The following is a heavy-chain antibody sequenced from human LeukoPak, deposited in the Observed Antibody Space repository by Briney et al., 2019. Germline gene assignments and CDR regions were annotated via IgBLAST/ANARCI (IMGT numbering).Heavy chain of an antibody. CDR3: ARASGYYGFSPYYFDY. Sequence: GASVKVSCKASGYTFTSYGISWVRQAPGQGLEWMGWISAYSGNTNYAQKLQGRVTMTTDTSTSTAYMELRSLRSDDTAVYYCARASGYYGFSPYYFDYWGQGTLVTVSS. CDR2: ISAYSGNT. D-gene: IGHD3-22*01. V-gene: IGHV1-18*01. J-gene: IGHJ4*02. CDR1: GYTFTSYG.